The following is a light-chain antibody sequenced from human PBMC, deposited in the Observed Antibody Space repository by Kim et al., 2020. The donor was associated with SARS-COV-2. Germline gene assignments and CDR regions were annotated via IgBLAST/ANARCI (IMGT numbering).Light chain of an antibody. CDR2: DNS. CDR3: QSYDTSYWV. Sequence: VLTQPPSVSGAPGQRVTISCTGSSSNIGTGYGVHWYQQLPGTAPKLLIYDNSNRPSGVPDRFSVSRSGTSASPAITGLQAGDEAVYYCQSYDTSYWVFGGGTQLTVL. J-gene: IGLJ3*02. V-gene: IGLV1-40*01. CDR1: SSNIGTGYG.